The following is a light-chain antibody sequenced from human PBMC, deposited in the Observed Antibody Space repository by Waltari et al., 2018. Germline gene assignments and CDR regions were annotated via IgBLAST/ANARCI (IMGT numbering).Light chain of an antibody. CDR2: EVN. Sequence: QSALTQPPSASGSPGQSVTISCAGTTSDVAGPTYVSWYQQHPGKAPKLMIYEVNKRPSGVPDRFSGSKSGNTASLTVSGLQAEDEASYYCTSYAGSNNILFGGGTKLTVL. V-gene: IGLV2-8*01. J-gene: IGLJ2*01. CDR1: TSDVAGPTY. CDR3: TSYAGSNNIL.